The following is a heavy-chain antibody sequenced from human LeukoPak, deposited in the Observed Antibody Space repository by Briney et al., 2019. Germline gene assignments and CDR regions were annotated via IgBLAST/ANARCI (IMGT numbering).Heavy chain of an antibody. Sequence: GGSLRLSCAASGFTISTYGMSWVRQAPGKGLEWVSSISGGTTYYADSVKGRFTISRDNSKDTVSLQMNSLRAEDTAVYYCAKSVYHSGNYWGQGTLVTVSS. CDR3: AKSVYHSGNY. J-gene: IGHJ4*02. V-gene: IGHV3-23*01. CDR1: GFTISTYG. CDR2: ISGGTT. D-gene: IGHD3-10*01.